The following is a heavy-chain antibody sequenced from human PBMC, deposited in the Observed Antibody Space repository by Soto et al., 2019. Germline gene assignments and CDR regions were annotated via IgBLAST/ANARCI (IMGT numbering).Heavy chain of an antibody. Sequence: PGGSLRLSCASSGFTFSSYGMHWVRQAPGKGLEWVAVIWYDGSNKYYADSVKGRFTISRDNSKNTLYLQMNSLRAEDTAVYYCARGPDSSGYPPPLYYYYGMDVWGQGTTVTVSS. V-gene: IGHV3-33*01. CDR2: IWYDGSNK. D-gene: IGHD3-22*01. CDR1: GFTFSSYG. CDR3: ARGPDSSGYPPPLYYYYGMDV. J-gene: IGHJ6*02.